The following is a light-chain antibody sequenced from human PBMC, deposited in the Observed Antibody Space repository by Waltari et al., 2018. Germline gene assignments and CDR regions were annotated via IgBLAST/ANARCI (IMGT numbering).Light chain of an antibody. CDR3: QTGGHGTWV. V-gene: IGLV4-69*01. CDR1: SGHSSNV. J-gene: IGLJ3*02. Sequence: QLVLTQSPSASASLGASVKLTCTLSSGHSSNVIACHQQQPEKGPQYLMKVNSDGSHSKGDEIPDRFSGSSSGAERYLTISNVQSEDEADYYCQTGGHGTWVFGGGTKLTVL. CDR2: VNSDGSH.